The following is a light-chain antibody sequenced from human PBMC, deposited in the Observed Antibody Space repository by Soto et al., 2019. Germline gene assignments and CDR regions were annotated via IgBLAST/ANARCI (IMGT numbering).Light chain of an antibody. V-gene: IGLV2-23*01. CDR1: SSDVGGYNL. Sequence: QSALTQPASVSGSPGQSITISCTGTSSDVGGYNLVSWYQQHPGKAPKLMIYEGSKRPSGVSNRFSGSKSGNTASLTISGLQAEGDADYYCGSYAGSSFLVFGGGTKLTV. J-gene: IGLJ3*02. CDR2: EGS. CDR3: GSYAGSSFLV.